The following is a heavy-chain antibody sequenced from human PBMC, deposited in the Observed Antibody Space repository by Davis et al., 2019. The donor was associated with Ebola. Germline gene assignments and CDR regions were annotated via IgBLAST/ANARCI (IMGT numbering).Heavy chain of an antibody. CDR1: GFTFSGSA. Sequence: GESLKISCAASGFTFSGSAMHWVRQASGKGLEWVGRIRSKANSYATAYAASVKGSFTISRDDSKNTLYLQMNSLKTEDTAVYYCTAQYYYDSSGYYYRLFHFDYWGQGTLVTVSS. J-gene: IGHJ4*02. V-gene: IGHV3-73*01. CDR3: TAQYYYDSSGYYYRLFHFDY. D-gene: IGHD3-22*01. CDR2: IRSKANSYAT.